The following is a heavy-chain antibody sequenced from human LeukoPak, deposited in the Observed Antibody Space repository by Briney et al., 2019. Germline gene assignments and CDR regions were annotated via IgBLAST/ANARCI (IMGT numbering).Heavy chain of an antibody. V-gene: IGHV1-69*05. J-gene: IGHJ4*02. D-gene: IGHD6-6*01. CDR2: IIPIFGTA. CDR3: ATVSSIAAPFDY. CDR1: GGTFSSYA. Sequence: ASVKVSCKASGGTFSSYAISWVRQAPGQGLEWMGGIIPIFGTANYAQKFQGRVTITTDESTSTAYMELSSLRSEDTAVYYCATVSSIAAPFDYWGQGTLVTVSS.